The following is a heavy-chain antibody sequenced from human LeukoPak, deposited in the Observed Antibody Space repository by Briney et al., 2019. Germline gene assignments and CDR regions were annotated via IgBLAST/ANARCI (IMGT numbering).Heavy chain of an antibody. J-gene: IGHJ2*01. CDR3: ARKSSRGGFNGYDFWYFDL. CDR1: GGSISSYF. Sequence: SETLSLTCTVSGGSISSYFWSWLRQPPGKRLEWIGYISYSGSTDYNPSLKSRVTLSVDTSKNRLSLKLSSVTAADTAVYYCARKSSRGGFNGYDFWYFDLWGSGTLVTVSS. CDR2: ISYSGST. V-gene: IGHV4-59*08. D-gene: IGHD5-12*01.